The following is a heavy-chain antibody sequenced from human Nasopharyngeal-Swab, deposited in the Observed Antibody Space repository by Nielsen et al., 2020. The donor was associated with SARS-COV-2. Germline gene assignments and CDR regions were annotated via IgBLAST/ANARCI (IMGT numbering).Heavy chain of an antibody. D-gene: IGHD2-2*01. CDR2: INSDGSST. CDR1: GFTFSSYR. Sequence: GGSLRLSCAASGFTFSSYRMHWVRQAPGKGLVWVSRINSDGSSTSYADSVKGRFTISRDNAKNTLYLQMNSLRAEDTAVYYCARDKVVVVPAAIYYYGMDVWGQGTTVTVSS. J-gene: IGHJ6*02. CDR3: ARDKVVVVPAAIYYYGMDV. V-gene: IGHV3-74*01.